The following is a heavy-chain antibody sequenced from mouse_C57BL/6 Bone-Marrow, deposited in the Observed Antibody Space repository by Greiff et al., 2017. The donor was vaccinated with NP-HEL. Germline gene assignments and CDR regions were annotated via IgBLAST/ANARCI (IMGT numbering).Heavy chain of an antibody. Sequence: EVKLMESGAELVRPGASVKLSCTASGFNIKDDYMLWVKQRPEQGLEWIGWIDPENGDTEYASKFQGKATITADTSSNTAYLQLSSLTSEDTAVYYCTLQGDAMDYWGQGTSVTVSS. J-gene: IGHJ4*01. D-gene: IGHD2-10*01. CDR1: GFNIKDDY. CDR2: IDPENGDT. CDR3: TLQGDAMDY. V-gene: IGHV14-4*01.